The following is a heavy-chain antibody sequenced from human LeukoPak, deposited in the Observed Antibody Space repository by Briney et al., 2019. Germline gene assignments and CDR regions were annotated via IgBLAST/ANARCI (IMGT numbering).Heavy chain of an antibody. CDR1: GYSSTNYW. J-gene: IGHJ3*02. CDR2: IYPGDSDT. D-gene: IGHD6-19*01. Sequence: GESLKISCKSSGYSSTNYWIVWVRQMPGKGLESMGIIYPGDSDTRYSPSFQGQVTISADRSISTAYLQWSSLKASDTAMYYCARLGAVAGIDIRGQGTLVTVSS. CDR3: ARLGAVAGIDI. V-gene: IGHV5-51*01.